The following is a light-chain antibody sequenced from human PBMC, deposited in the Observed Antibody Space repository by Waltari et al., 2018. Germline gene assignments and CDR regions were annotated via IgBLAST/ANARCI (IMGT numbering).Light chain of an antibody. Sequence: DIQLTQSPSTLSESVGDRVTIPCRASQSISSWLAWYQQKPGKAPKLLIYKASSLESGVPSRFSGSGSGTEFTLTISSLQPDDFATYYCQQYNSYLITFGQGTRLEIK. CDR2: KAS. CDR3: QQYNSYLIT. CDR1: QSISSW. V-gene: IGKV1-5*03. J-gene: IGKJ5*01.